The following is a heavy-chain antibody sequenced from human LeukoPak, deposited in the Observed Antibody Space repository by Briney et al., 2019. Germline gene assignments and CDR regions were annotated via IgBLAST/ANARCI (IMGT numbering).Heavy chain of an antibody. CDR1: GGSISSGDYY. V-gene: IGHV4-30-4*08. D-gene: IGHD3-22*01. CDR3: ARALGYYSSFDY. J-gene: IGHJ4*02. Sequence: SETLSLTCTVSGGSISSGDYYWSWIRQPPGKGLEWIGYIYYSGSTYYNPSLKSRVTISVDTSKNQFSLKLSSVTAADTAVYYCARALGYYSSFDYWGQGTLVTVSS. CDR2: IYYSGST.